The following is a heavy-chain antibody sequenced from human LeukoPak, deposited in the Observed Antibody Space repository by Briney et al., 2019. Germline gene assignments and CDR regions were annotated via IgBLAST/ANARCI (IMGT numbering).Heavy chain of an antibody. CDR3: AITYTSGSGDAFDV. CDR1: GYTFTGYY. V-gene: IGHV1-2*02. D-gene: IGHD6-19*01. J-gene: IGHJ3*01. CDR2: INPNSGVT. Sequence: ASVKVSCKASGYTFTGYYIHWVRQAPGQGLEWMGWINPNSGVTNYGQKFQGRVTMTRDTSISTAYMDLSRLRSDDTAVYFCAITYTSGSGDAFDVWGQGTMVAVSS.